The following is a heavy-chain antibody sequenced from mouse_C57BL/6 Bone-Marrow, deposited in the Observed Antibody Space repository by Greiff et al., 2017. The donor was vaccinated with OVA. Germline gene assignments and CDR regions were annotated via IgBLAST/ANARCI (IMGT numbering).Heavy chain of an antibody. D-gene: IGHD1-1*01. Sequence: EVKVVESGAELVKPGASVKLSCTASGFNIKDYYMHWVKQRTEQGLEWIGRIDPEDGETKYAPKFQGKATITADTSSNTAYLQLSSLTSEDTAVYYCAVLTTVGLYYFDYWGQGTTLTVSS. CDR2: IDPEDGET. CDR3: AVLTTVGLYYFDY. V-gene: IGHV14-2*01. J-gene: IGHJ2*01. CDR1: GFNIKDYY.